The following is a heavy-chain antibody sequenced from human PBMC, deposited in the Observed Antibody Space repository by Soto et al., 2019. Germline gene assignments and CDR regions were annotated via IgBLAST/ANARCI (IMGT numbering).Heavy chain of an antibody. CDR2: FIPIYGTA. Sequence: QVQLVQSGTEVKKPGSSVKVSCKASGGTFSRHIISWVRQAPGQGLEWMGRFIPIYGTANYAQQFQGRVTITADQSTTTAYMELSSLRSEDTAVYYCARDLDCSSSSCQSDYWGQGTLVTVSS. D-gene: IGHD2-2*01. V-gene: IGHV1-69*08. CDR1: GGTFSRHI. J-gene: IGHJ4*02. CDR3: ARDLDCSSSSCQSDY.